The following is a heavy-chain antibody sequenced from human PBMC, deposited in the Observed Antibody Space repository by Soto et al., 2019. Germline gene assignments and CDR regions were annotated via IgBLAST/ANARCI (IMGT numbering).Heavy chain of an antibody. D-gene: IGHD3-16*01. V-gene: IGHV3-21*01. J-gene: IGHJ4*02. CDR1: GFVFSDFQ. Sequence: GGSLRLSCAASGFVFSDFQFNWVRQAPGGGLEWLSSITGTSAFTEYAESIEGRFTISRDNPNKLLLLHMDNLRPEDTAVYYCARDNLAFQGAFDLWGQGXLVTVSS. CDR2: ITGTSAFT. CDR3: ARDNLAFQGAFDL.